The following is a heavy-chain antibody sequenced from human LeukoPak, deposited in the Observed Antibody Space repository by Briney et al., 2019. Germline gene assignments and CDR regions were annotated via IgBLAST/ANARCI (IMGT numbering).Heavy chain of an antibody. Sequence: GESLKISCKGSGYSFTNYWIGWVRQMPGKGLEWMGIIYPGDSDTRYSPSFQGQVTISADKSISTAYLQWSSLKASDTAMYYCARHPPDYYDSSDRGYFDYWGQGTLVTVSS. V-gene: IGHV5-51*01. D-gene: IGHD3-22*01. CDR1: GYSFTNYW. CDR3: ARHPPDYYDSSDRGYFDY. CDR2: IYPGDSDT. J-gene: IGHJ4*02.